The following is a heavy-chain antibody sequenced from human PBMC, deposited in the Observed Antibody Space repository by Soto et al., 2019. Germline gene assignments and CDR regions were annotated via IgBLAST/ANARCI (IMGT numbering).Heavy chain of an antibody. J-gene: IGHJ5*02. Sequence: TLSLTCAVYGGSFSGYYWSWIRQPPGKGLEWIGEINHSGSTNYNPSLKSRVTISVDTSKNQFSLKLSSVTAADTAVYYCARVAAAGTRMSRWFDPWGQGTLVTVSS. CDR1: GGSFSGYY. D-gene: IGHD6-13*01. V-gene: IGHV4-34*01. CDR3: ARVAAAGTRMSRWFDP. CDR2: INHSGST.